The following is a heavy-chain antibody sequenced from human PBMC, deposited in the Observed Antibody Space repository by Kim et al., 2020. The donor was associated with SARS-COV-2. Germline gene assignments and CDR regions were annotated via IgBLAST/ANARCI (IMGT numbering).Heavy chain of an antibody. Sequence: GGSLRLSCAASGFNFSNYGMHWVRQAPGKGLEWVAVIWYDGSIKYYADSVKGRFTISRDNSKNTLYLQMNSLRAEDTAVYYCAKAAADGDYYYWGQGTLVTFSS. CDR3: AKAAADGDYYY. D-gene: IGHD4-17*01. CDR2: IWYDGSIK. J-gene: IGHJ4*02. CDR1: GFNFSNYG. V-gene: IGHV3-33*06.